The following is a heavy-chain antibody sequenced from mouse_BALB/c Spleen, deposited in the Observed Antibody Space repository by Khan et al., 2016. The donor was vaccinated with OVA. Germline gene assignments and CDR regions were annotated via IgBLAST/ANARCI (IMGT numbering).Heavy chain of an antibody. CDR1: GYTFTSCW. CDR2: TNPTNGRT. Sequence: QVQLQQSGAELVKAGASVKMSCKASGYTFTSCWMHWVKQRLGQGLEWFAETNPTNGRTYYNEKFKSKATLTVAKSSSTAYMLLSGPTFDDSAGYTGARVKKIGATYFDYWGQGTTLTVSS. CDR3: ARVKKIGATYFDY. D-gene: IGHD1-1*01. J-gene: IGHJ2*01. V-gene: IGHV1S81*02.